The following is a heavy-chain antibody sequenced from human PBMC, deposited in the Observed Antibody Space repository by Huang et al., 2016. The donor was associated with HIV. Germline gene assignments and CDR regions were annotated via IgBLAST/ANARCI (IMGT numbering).Heavy chain of an antibody. CDR3: ASQHIGAAATWF. CDR2: VYQSGRT. CDR1: GDFISSTNYY. V-gene: IGHV4-39*01. D-gene: IGHD6-13*01. J-gene: IGHJ4*02. Sequence: QLQLQESGPGQVKPSETLSLTCTVSGDFISSTNYYWGWIRQSPGKGLEWVGSVYQSGRTNYNPPLKSRVTLSVDTSRNQFSLRLNSVTAADTAVYYCASQHIGAAATWFWGRGTQVAVSS.